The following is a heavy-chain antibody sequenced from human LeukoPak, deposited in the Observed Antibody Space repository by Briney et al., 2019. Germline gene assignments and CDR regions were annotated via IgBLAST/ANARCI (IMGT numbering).Heavy chain of an antibody. CDR3: ARGLHHDAFDI. CDR1: GGTFSSYA. J-gene: IGHJ3*02. Sequence: ASVKVSCKASGGTFSSYAISWVRQAPGQGLEWMGGIIPIFGTANYAQKFQGRVTMTRDMSTSTVYMELSSLRSEDTAVYYCARGLHHDAFDIWGQGTMVTVSS. V-gene: IGHV1-69*05. D-gene: IGHD4-11*01. CDR2: IIPIFGTA.